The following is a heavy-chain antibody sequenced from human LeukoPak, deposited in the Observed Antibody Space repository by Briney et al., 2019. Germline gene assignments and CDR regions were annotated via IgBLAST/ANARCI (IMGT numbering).Heavy chain of an antibody. CDR1: GFTFSSCA. V-gene: IGHV3-15*01. CDR3: AASRSPRGATDY. Sequence: GGSLRLSCAASGFTFSSCAMSWVRQAPGKGLEWVGRIKSKTDRGTTDYTAPVKGRFTISRDDSENTLYLQMNSLKTEDTAVYYCAASRSPRGATDYWGQGTLVTVSS. D-gene: IGHD1-26*01. J-gene: IGHJ4*02. CDR2: IKSKTDRGTT.